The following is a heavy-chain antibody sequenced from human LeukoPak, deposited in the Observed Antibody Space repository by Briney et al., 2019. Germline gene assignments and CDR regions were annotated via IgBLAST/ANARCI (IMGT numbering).Heavy chain of an antibody. CDR3: ARLSYHFGVVTGFDY. Sequence: PGRSLRLSCAASGFTFDDYAMHWVRQAPGKGLEWVSGISWNSGSIGYADSVKGRFTISRDNAKNSLYLQMNSLRAEDTAVYYCARLSYHFGVVTGFDYWGQGTLVTVSS. D-gene: IGHD3-3*01. J-gene: IGHJ4*02. CDR2: ISWNSGSI. CDR1: GFTFDDYA. V-gene: IGHV3-9*01.